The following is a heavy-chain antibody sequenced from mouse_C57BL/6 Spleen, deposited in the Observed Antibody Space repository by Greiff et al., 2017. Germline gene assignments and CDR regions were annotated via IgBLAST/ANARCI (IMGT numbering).Heavy chain of an antibody. CDR2: IDPSDSYT. CDR3: ARRGLRFDFDY. D-gene: IGHD1-1*01. V-gene: IGHV1-50*01. J-gene: IGHJ2*01. CDR1: GYTFTSYW. Sequence: VQLQQPGAELVKPGAAVTLSCKAAGYTFTSYWMQWVKQRPGQGFEWIGEIDPSDSYTNYNQKFKGKATLTVDTSSSTAYMQLSSLTSEDSAVYYCARRGLRFDFDYWGQGTTLTVSS.